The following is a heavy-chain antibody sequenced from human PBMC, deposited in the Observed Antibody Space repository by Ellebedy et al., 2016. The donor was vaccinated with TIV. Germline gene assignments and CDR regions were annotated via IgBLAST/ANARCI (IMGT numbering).Heavy chain of an antibody. CDR2: ISGSGDYT. J-gene: IGHJ3*02. CDR3: TKRGVGWAAFDI. D-gene: IGHD6-19*01. V-gene: IGHV3-23*01. CDR1: GFTFSKYA. Sequence: GESLKISCAASGFTFSKYAMSWVRQAPGKGLEWVSAISGSGDYTYYADSVKGRFTISRDNSQDTVHLQMNSLRAEDTAVYYCTKRGVGWAAFDIWGPGTMVTVSS.